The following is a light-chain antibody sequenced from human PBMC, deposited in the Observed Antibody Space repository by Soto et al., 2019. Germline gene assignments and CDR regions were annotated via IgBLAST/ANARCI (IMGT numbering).Light chain of an antibody. CDR3: QQYNTFLYT. V-gene: IGKV1-5*01. CDR1: QSISSW. CDR2: DAS. Sequence: DIQMTQSPSTLSASVGDRVTITCRASQSISSWLAWYQQKPGKAPKLLIYDASSLESGVPSRFSGSGSGTEFTLTISSLHPDDFATYYCQQYNTFLYTFGQGTMLEIK. J-gene: IGKJ2*01.